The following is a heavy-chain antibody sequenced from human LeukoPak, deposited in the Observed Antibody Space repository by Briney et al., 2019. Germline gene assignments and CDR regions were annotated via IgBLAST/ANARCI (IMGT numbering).Heavy chain of an antibody. J-gene: IGHJ4*02. Sequence: PSETLSLTCSVSGGSISTYYWSWIRQPPGKGLEWIGYIYYSGSTYYNPSLKSRVTISVDTSKNQFSLKLSSVTAADTAVYYCARVVVEVVVAHFDYWGQGTLVTVSS. CDR3: ARVVVEVVVAHFDY. CDR1: GGSISTYY. CDR2: IYYSGST. D-gene: IGHD2-15*01. V-gene: IGHV4-59*08.